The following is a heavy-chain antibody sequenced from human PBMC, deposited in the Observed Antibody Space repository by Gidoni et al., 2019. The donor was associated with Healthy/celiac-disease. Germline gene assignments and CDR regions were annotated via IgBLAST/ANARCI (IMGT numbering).Heavy chain of an antibody. V-gene: IGHV1-69*01. Sequence: QVQLVQSGAEVKKPGSSVKVSCKASGGPFSSYAISWVRQAPGQGLEWMGGIIPIFGTANYAQKFQGRVTITADESTSTAYMELSSLRSEDTAVYYCARPQTGGKWELLRFDYWGQGTLVTVSS. J-gene: IGHJ4*02. CDR2: IIPIFGTA. D-gene: IGHD1-26*01. CDR3: ARPQTGGKWELLRFDY. CDR1: GGPFSSYA.